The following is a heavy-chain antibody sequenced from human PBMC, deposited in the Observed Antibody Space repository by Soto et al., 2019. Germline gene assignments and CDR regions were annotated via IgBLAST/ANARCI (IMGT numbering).Heavy chain of an antibody. D-gene: IGHD6-13*01. Sequence: QITLKESGPTLVKPTETLTLTCSLSGFSLSTTGVGVGWIRQPPGQALEWLAFINWDDDKRYNSSLKSRLTTPKDPPRNQVVLTMTDMAPVDTATYVCANRATLNSDSGTGYRDYWGQGVLVTVSS. CDR3: ANRATLNSDSGTGYRDY. CDR1: GFSLSTTGVG. J-gene: IGHJ4*02. V-gene: IGHV2-5*02. CDR2: INWDDDK.